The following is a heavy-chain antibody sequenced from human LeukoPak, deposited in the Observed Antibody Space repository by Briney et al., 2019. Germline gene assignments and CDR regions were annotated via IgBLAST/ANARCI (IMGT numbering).Heavy chain of an antibody. CDR1: GFTVSSNY. V-gene: IGHV3-15*01. Sequence: PGGSLRLSCAASGFTVSSNYMTWVRQAPGKGLEWVGRIKSKTDGGTTDYAAPVKGRFTISRDDSERTLDLQMNSLKTEDTAIYYCTAYSAMDVWGQGTTVTVSS. J-gene: IGHJ6*02. CDR2: IKSKTDGGTT. CDR3: TAYSAMDV.